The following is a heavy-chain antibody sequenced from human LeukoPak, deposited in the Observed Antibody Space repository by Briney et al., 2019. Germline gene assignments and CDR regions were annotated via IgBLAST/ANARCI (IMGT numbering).Heavy chain of an antibody. Sequence: GESLKISCKGLGYSFSSYWNAWVRQRPGKGLEWMGIIYPGGSEARYDPSFQGQVTISADSSTSTAYLQWSSLRASDTAMYYCARASRDGYNQNFDHWGQGTLVTVSS. CDR1: GYSFSSYW. V-gene: IGHV5-51*01. CDR3: ARASRDGYNQNFDH. J-gene: IGHJ4*02. D-gene: IGHD5-24*01. CDR2: IYPGGSEA.